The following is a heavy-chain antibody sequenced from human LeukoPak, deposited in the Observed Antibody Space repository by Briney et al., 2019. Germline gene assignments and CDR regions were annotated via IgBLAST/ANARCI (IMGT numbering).Heavy chain of an antibody. V-gene: IGHV3-21*01. CDR1: GFTFSSYN. J-gene: IGHJ3*02. Sequence: GGSLRLSCAASGFTFSSYNMNWVRQAPGKGLEWVSSTSSSSSYIYYADSVKGRITISRDNAKNSLYLQMSSLRAEDTAVYYCAREFGGNTFGGLIVIGTDAFDIWGQGTMVTVSS. CDR2: TSSSSSYI. D-gene: IGHD3-16*02. CDR3: AREFGGNTFGGLIVIGTDAFDI.